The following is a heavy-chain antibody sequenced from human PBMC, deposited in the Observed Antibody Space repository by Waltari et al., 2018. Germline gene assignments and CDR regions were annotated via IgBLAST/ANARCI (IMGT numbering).Heavy chain of an antibody. CDR2: IYHDGTT. J-gene: IGHJ5*02. Sequence: QVQLQESGPGLLKPSETLSLTCAVSGYSISSGYYWVWIRQPPGEGLEWIGSIYHDGTTYYNPSLKSRVSISIDTSKNHFSLTLNYVTAADTAVYYCTRGYSGSSDHWGQGTLVTVSS. V-gene: IGHV4-38-2*01. CDR1: GYSISSGYY. D-gene: IGHD5-12*01. CDR3: TRGYSGSSDH.